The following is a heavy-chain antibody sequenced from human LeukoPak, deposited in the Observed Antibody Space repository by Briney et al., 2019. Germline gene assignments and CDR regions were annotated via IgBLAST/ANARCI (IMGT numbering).Heavy chain of an antibody. CDR3: VREGPSSYYFDY. D-gene: IGHD6-6*01. Sequence: ASVKVSCKASGYTFTSYGISWVRQAPGQGLEWMGWISAYNGNTNYAQKLQGRVTMTKDTSTSTFYMELSSLRSEDTAVYYCVREGPSSYYFDYWGQGTLVTVSS. V-gene: IGHV1-18*01. CDR1: GYTFTSYG. J-gene: IGHJ4*02. CDR2: ISAYNGNT.